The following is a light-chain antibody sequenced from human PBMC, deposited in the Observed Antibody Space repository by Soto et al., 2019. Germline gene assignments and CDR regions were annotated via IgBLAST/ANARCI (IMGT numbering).Light chain of an antibody. CDR3: SSYAGSNNPYV. V-gene: IGLV2-8*01. J-gene: IGLJ1*01. CDR1: SGDIGGYDY. CDR2: EVT. Sequence: SSLTHPPSSSGSPGQSVNISCTGTSGDIGGYDYVSWYQQHPGKAPKLMIYEVTKRPLGVPDRFSGSKSGNTASLTVSGLQAEDEADYYCSSYAGSNNPYVFGTGTKVTVL.